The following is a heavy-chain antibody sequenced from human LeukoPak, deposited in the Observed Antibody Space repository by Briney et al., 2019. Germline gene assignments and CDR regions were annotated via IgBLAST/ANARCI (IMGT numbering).Heavy chain of an antibody. CDR2: IYHSGST. D-gene: IGHD5-18*01. CDR3: AKGAGGFSYYNWFDP. Sequence: SETLSLTCTVSGYSISSGYYWGWIRQPPGKGLKWIGSIYHSGSTYYNPSLKSRVTISVDTSKNQFSLKLSSVTAADTAIYYCAKGAGGFSYYNWFDPWGQGTLVTVSS. V-gene: IGHV4-38-2*02. J-gene: IGHJ5*02. CDR1: GYSISSGYY.